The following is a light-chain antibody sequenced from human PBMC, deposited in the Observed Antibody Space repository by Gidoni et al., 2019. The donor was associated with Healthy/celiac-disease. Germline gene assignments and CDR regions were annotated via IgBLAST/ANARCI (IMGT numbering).Light chain of an antibody. Sequence: DIQMTQSPSTLSASVGDRVTITCRASQSINSWLDWYQQKPVKAPKLLIYDASSLESGVPSRFSVSGSGTEFTLTISSLQPDDFATYYCQQYNSYPWTFGQGTKVEIK. CDR2: DAS. V-gene: IGKV1-5*01. CDR3: QQYNSYPWT. J-gene: IGKJ1*01. CDR1: QSINSW.